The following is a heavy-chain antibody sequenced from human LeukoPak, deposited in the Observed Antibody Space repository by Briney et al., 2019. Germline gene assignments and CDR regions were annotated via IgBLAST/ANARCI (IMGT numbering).Heavy chain of an antibody. V-gene: IGHV3-64D*06. CDR3: VKPGYDILTGSPDTLAFDI. D-gene: IGHD3-9*01. Sequence: GGSLRLSCSASGFTFSSYAMHWVRQAPGKGLEYVSAISSNGGSTYYADSVKGRFTISRDNSKNTLYLQMSSLRAEDTAVYYCVKPGYDILTGSPDTLAFDIWGQGTMVTVSS. J-gene: IGHJ3*02. CDR1: GFTFSSYA. CDR2: ISSNGGST.